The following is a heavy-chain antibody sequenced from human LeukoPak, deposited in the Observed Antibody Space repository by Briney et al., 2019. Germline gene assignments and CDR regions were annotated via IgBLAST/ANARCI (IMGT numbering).Heavy chain of an antibody. CDR2: IYYSGST. Sequence: SETLSLTCTVSGGSISRYYWTWIRQPPGKGLEWIGYIYYSGSTNYNPSLQSRVTISVDTSKNQFSLKLSSVTAADTAVYYCARVGYCSGGSCYFTWDYWGQGTLVTVSS. V-gene: IGHV4-59*01. J-gene: IGHJ4*02. CDR1: GGSISRYY. CDR3: ARVGYCSGGSCYFTWDY. D-gene: IGHD2-15*01.